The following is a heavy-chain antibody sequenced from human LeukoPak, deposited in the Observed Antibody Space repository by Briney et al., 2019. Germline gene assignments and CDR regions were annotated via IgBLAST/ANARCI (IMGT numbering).Heavy chain of an antibody. CDR2: ISSSSSYI. CDR1: GFTFSSYS. V-gene: IGHV3-21*01. J-gene: IGHJ4*02. D-gene: IGHD6-13*01. Sequence: AGGSLRLSCAASGFTFSSYSMNWVRQAPGKGLEWVSSISSSSSYIYYADSVKGRFTISRDNAKNSLYLQMNSLRAEDTAVYYCAREQRPAIAAAGTDWGQGTLVSVSS. CDR3: AREQRPAIAAAGTD.